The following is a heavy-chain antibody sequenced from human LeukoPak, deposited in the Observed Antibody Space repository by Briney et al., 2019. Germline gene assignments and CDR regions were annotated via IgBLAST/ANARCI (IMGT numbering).Heavy chain of an antibody. Sequence: PGGSLRLSCAASGFTFSSYWMSWVRQAPGKGLEWVANIKEDGGGKYYVDSVKGRFTISRDNAKNSLYLQMSSLRAEDTAVYYCARGHVVAAAGLFDYWGQGTLVTVSS. D-gene: IGHD6-13*01. V-gene: IGHV3-7*04. J-gene: IGHJ4*02. CDR1: GFTFSSYW. CDR2: IKEDGGGK. CDR3: ARGHVVAAAGLFDY.